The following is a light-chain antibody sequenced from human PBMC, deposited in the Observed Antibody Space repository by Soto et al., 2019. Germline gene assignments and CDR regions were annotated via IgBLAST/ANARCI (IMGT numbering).Light chain of an antibody. Sequence: LSRTPGALFLAAGERANLTCRASQSVSSSYLAWYQQKPGQAPRLLIYGASSRATGIPDRFSGSGSGTDFTLTISSLEPADFAVYYCQHYGRSPRPFAEGTKVDIK. CDR3: QHYGRSPRP. J-gene: IGKJ1*01. CDR2: GAS. V-gene: IGKV3-20*01. CDR1: QSVSSSY.